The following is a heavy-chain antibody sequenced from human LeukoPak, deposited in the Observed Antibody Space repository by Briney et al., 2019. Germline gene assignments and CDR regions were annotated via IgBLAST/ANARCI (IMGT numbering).Heavy chain of an antibody. CDR2: IIPIFGTA. D-gene: IGHD6-13*01. Sequence: ASVNVSCKASGGTFSSYAISWVRQAPGQGLEWMGGIIPIFGTANYAQKFQGRVTITADESTSTAYMELSSLRSEDTAVYYCARDRSSSSDPRRSDNWFDPWGQGTLVTVSS. J-gene: IGHJ5*02. V-gene: IGHV1-69*13. CDR3: ARDRSSSSDPRRSDNWFDP. CDR1: GGTFSSYA.